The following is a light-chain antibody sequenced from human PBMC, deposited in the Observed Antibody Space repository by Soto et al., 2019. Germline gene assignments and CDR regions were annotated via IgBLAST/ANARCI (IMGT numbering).Light chain of an antibody. V-gene: IGKV3-11*01. J-gene: IGKJ2*01. CDR3: QHRRNSFYT. CDR2: DAS. Sequence: EIVLIQSPATLSLSPGDRATLSCRASQDLAMFLAWYQQKPGQPPRLLIHDASNRAAGIPARFSGSGCGTDFTLTVSAIEPEDFAISYCQHRRNSFYTFGHGTRLEI. CDR1: QDLAMF.